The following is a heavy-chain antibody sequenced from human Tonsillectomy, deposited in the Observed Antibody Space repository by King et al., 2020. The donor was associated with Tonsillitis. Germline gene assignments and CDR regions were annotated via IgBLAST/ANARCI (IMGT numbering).Heavy chain of an antibody. CDR3: ARGLSYGSESYYGYDAFDI. D-gene: IGHD3-10*01. V-gene: IGHV1-18*04. J-gene: IGHJ3*02. CDR1: GYTFTSYG. Sequence: QLVQSGAEVKKPGASVKVSCKASGYTFTSYGLSWVRQAPGQGLEWMGWISAYNGNTNYVQKLHGRVTMTTDTSTSTAYMELRSLRSDDTAVYYCARGLSYGSESYYGYDAFDIWGQGTMVTVSS. CDR2: ISAYNGNT.